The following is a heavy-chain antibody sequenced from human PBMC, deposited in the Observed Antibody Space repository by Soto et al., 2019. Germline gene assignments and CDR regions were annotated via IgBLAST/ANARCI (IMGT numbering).Heavy chain of an antibody. Sequence: GASVKVSCKASGYTFTSYGISWVRQAPGQGLEWMGWISAYNGNTNYAQKLQGRVTMTTDTSTSTAYMELRSLRSDDTAVYYCAREAYYYDSSGYYIDYWGQGTLVTVYS. J-gene: IGHJ4*02. V-gene: IGHV1-18*01. D-gene: IGHD3-22*01. CDR1: GYTFTSYG. CDR3: AREAYYYDSSGYYIDY. CDR2: ISAYNGNT.